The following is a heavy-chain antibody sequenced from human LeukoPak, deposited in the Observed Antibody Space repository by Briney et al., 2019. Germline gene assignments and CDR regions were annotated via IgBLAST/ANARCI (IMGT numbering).Heavy chain of an antibody. D-gene: IGHD5-12*01. J-gene: IGHJ4*02. CDR2: INPNSGGT. Sequence: RASVKVSCKASGYTFTGYYMHWVRQAPGQGLEWMGWINPNSGGTNYAQKFQGRVTMTRDTSISTAYMELSRLRSDDTAVYYCARGGSIVATNEFDYWGRGTLVTVSS. V-gene: IGHV1-2*02. CDR3: ARGGSIVATNEFDY. CDR1: GYTFTGYY.